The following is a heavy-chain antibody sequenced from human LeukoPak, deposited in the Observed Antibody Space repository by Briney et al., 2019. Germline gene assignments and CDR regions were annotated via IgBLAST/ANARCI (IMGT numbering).Heavy chain of an antibody. CDR2: IDHAGTT. CDR3: ARATYYYGSGRNWFDP. V-gene: IGHV4-39*01. J-gene: IGHJ5*02. CDR1: GGSIITNDYW. D-gene: IGHD3-10*01. Sequence: SETLSLTCVVSGGSIITNDYWWGWIRQPPGKGLEWIGTIDHAGTTFYNVSLKSRVTISVDTPNNQFSLRLNSVGAADTAVYYCARATYYYGSGRNWFDPWGQGILVTVSS.